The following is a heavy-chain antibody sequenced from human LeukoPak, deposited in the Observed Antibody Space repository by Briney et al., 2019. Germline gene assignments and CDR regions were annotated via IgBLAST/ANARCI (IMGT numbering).Heavy chain of an antibody. CDR2: VYHSGST. V-gene: IGHV4-59*01. D-gene: IGHD1-26*01. CDR3: ARVVGAPGMRGGRPYYFDY. Sequence: PSETLSLTCNVSGGSISNYYWSWIRQPPGKAPEWIAYVYHSGSTQYNPSLKSRVSMSVVSSKNQFSLKMSSVTAADTAVYYCARVVGAPGMRGGRPYYFDYWGQGTLVTVSS. CDR1: GGSISNYY. J-gene: IGHJ4*02.